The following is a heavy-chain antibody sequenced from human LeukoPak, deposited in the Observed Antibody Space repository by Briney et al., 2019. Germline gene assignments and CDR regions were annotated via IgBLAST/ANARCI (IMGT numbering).Heavy chain of an antibody. V-gene: IGHV3-7*01. Sequence: PGGSLRLSCAASGFTFSSYWMSWVRQAPGKGLEWVANIKQDGSEKYYVDSVKGRFTIPRDNAKNSLYLQMNSLRAEDTAVYYCAREYCSGGSCYTNLDYWGQGTLVTVSS. J-gene: IGHJ4*02. D-gene: IGHD2-15*01. CDR3: AREYCSGGSCYTNLDY. CDR2: IKQDGSEK. CDR1: GFTFSSYW.